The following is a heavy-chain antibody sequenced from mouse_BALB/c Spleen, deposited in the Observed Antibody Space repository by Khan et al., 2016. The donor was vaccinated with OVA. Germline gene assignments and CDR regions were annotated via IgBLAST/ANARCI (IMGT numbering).Heavy chain of an antibody. CDR3: ARPAYDGYYDY. CDR1: GYTFTDYA. D-gene: IGHD2-3*01. CDR2: ISTYSGST. Sequence: VQLQQFGPELVRPGVSVKISCKGSGYTFTDYAMYWVKQSHAKSLEWIGLISTYSGSTNYNQKFKGKVTMTVDKSSSAAYMELARLTSEDSAIYYCARPAYDGYYDYWGQGTALTVSS. J-gene: IGHJ2*01. V-gene: IGHV1S137*01.